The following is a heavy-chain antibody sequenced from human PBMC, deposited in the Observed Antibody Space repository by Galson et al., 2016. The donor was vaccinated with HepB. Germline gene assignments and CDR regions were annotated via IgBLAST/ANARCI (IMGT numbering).Heavy chain of an antibody. CDR1: GYTFTNHY. CDR3: ARGDPYGMDV. Sequence: SVKVSCKASGYTFTNHYMHWVRQAPGQGLEWMGIINPSGGSTGYAQKFQGRVTMTRDTSTTTVYMELSSLRPEDTAVYYCARGDPYGMDVWGQGTTVTVSS. CDR2: INPSGGST. V-gene: IGHV1-46*01. J-gene: IGHJ6*02.